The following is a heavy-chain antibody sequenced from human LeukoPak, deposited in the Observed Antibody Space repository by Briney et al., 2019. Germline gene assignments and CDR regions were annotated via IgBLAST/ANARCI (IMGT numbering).Heavy chain of an antibody. J-gene: IGHJ4*02. Sequence: SETLSLTCAVYGGAYSGYHWNWIRQAPGKGLEWIGEVNHRGMTNYNPSLKSRVIISADTSKNQFSLKLDSVTAADTAIYYCARDPTSEISVPHYFDDWGQGTLVTVSS. CDR2: VNHRGMT. D-gene: IGHD5/OR15-5a*01. CDR3: ARDPTSEISVPHYFDD. V-gene: IGHV4-34*01. CDR1: GGAYSGYH.